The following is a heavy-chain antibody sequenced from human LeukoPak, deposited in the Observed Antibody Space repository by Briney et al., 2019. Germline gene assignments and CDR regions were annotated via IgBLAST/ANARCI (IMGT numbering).Heavy chain of an antibody. V-gene: IGHV4-59*01. CDR1: GGTISSYY. Sequence: SETLSLTCTVSGGTISSYYWSWIRQPPGKGLEWIGYIYYSGSTNYNPSLKSRVTISVDTSKNQFSLKLSSVTAADTAVYYCARSEVAVAGQYDYWGQGTLVTVSS. D-gene: IGHD6-19*01. J-gene: IGHJ4*02. CDR3: ARSEVAVAGQYDY. CDR2: IYYSGST.